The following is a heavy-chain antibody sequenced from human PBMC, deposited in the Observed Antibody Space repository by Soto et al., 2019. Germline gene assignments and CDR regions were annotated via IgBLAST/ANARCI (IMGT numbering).Heavy chain of an antibody. D-gene: IGHD2-21*02. CDR3: ARGVAYCGGDCYNFDY. Sequence: RASVKVSCKASGGTFSSYAISWVRQAPGQGLEWMGGIIPIFGTANYAQKFQGRVTITADESTSTAYMELSSLRTEDTAVYYCARGVAYCGGDCYNFDYWGQGTLVTVSS. V-gene: IGHV1-69*13. J-gene: IGHJ4*02. CDR2: IIPIFGTA. CDR1: GGTFSSYA.